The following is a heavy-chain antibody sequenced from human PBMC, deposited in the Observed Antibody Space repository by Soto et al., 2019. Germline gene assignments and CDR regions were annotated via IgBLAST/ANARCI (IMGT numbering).Heavy chain of an antibody. CDR3: AEDHNYDFWSGYPGAVDY. J-gene: IGHJ4*02. V-gene: IGHV3-23*01. CDR1: GFTFSSYA. Sequence: GGSLRLSCAASGFTFSSYAMSWVRQAPGKGLEWVSAISGSGGSTYYADSVKGRFTISRDNSKNTLYLQMNSLRAEDTAVYYCAEDHNYDFWSGYPGAVDYWGQGTLLTVSS. CDR2: ISGSGGST. D-gene: IGHD3-3*01.